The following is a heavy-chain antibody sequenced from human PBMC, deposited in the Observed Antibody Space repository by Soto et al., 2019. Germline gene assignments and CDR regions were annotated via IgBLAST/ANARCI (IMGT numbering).Heavy chain of an antibody. Sequence: SVKVACQASVGALSGYAFSWVRQAPGQGLEWMGGIIPIFGTANYAQKFHGRVTITADESTSTAYMELRSLRYEDKAVYYCARVRYYYDSSGYDYYYYGMDVWGQGTTVTGSS. J-gene: IGHJ6*02. CDR3: ARVRYYYDSSGYDYYYYGMDV. V-gene: IGHV1-69*13. D-gene: IGHD3-22*01. CDR2: IIPIFGTA. CDR1: VGALSGYA.